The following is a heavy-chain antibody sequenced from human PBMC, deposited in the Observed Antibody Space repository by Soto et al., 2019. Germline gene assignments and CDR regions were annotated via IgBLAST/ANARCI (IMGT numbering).Heavy chain of an antibody. J-gene: IGHJ5*02. V-gene: IGHV3-64D*06. CDR2: ISSDGDIT. Sequence: EGSLRLSCSASGFTFSEYSMHWVRQAPGKGLQYVSTISSDGDITYYADSVKGRFTISRDNSKNTLYLQMNSLRPEDTAVYYCVKASTFYDILTGYYSTNCFDPWGQVTPGTFSP. CDR3: VKASTFYDILTGYYSTNCFDP. D-gene: IGHD3-9*01. CDR1: GFTFSEYS.